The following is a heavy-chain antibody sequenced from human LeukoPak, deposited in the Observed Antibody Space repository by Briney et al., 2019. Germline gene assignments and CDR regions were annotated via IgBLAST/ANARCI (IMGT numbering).Heavy chain of an antibody. J-gene: IGHJ4*02. CDR3: ARGNYGYDY. D-gene: IGHD5-18*01. CDR2: ISGNGGIT. Sequence: GGSLRLSCAASGLTFSSYSMNWVRQAPGKGLEYVSAISGNGGITYYRNSVKGRFTISRDNSKNTLYLQMGSLRAEDMAVYYRARGNYGYDYWGQGTLVTVSS. V-gene: IGHV3-64*01. CDR1: GLTFSSYS.